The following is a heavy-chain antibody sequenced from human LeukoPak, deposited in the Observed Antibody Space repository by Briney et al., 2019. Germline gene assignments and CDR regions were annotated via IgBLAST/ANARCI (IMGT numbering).Heavy chain of an antibody. CDR1: GGSISSYY. CDR3: ARAPEDFLDGYYLDYFGK. V-gene: IGHV4-59*12. D-gene: IGHD3-3*01. Sequence: SETLSLTCTVSGGSISSYYWSWIRQPPGKGLEWIGYIYYSGSTNYNPSLKSRVTISVDTSKNQFSLKLYSVTAADTAVYYCARAPEDFLDGYYLDYFGKWGQGTLVTVSS. CDR2: IYYSGST. J-gene: IGHJ4*02.